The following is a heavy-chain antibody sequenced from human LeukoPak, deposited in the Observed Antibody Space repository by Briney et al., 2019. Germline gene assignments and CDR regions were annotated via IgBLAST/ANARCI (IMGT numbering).Heavy chain of an antibody. CDR3: AKLKGIATMTD. CDR2: ISGSGGAT. V-gene: IGHV3-23*01. Sequence: GGSLRLSCAASGFTLYNYAMTWVRQAPGKGLEWVSTISGSGGATYYADSVKGRFTISRDNSKNTLFLHTNSLRVEDTALYYCAKLKGIATMTDWGQGTLVTVSS. J-gene: IGHJ4*02. D-gene: IGHD4-17*01. CDR1: GFTLYNYA.